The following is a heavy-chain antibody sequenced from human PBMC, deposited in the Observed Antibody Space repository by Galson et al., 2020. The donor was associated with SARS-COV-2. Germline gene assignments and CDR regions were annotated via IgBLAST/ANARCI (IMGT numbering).Heavy chain of an antibody. D-gene: IGHD3-9*01. CDR3: ARGGSRPIMVFDYYYFYMDV. Sequence: SETLSLTCAVYGGSFSDYSLTWVRQPPGKGLEWIGEISHSGSTNYSPSLKSRVFMSVDTSKNQFSLKLSSVTAADTAVYYCARGGSRPIMVFDYYYFYMDVWGKGTTVTVSS. J-gene: IGHJ6*03. V-gene: IGHV4-34*01. CDR2: ISHSGST. CDR1: GGSFSDYS.